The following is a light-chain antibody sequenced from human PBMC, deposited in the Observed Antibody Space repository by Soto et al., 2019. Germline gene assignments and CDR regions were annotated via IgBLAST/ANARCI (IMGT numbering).Light chain of an antibody. CDR3: QQYGDSPT. J-gene: IGKJ4*01. Sequence: EIMLTQSPGTLSLSPGERATLSCRASQSVRSSYLAWYQQKPGQAPRLLIYGASSRATGIPDRFSGSGSGTDFTLTISRLEPEDLAVYYCQQYGDSPTFGGGTKVEIK. CDR1: QSVRSSY. V-gene: IGKV3-20*01. CDR2: GAS.